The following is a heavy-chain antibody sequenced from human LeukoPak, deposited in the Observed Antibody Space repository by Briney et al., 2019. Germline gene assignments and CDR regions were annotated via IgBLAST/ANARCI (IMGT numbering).Heavy chain of an antibody. Sequence: GGSLRLSCAASGFTLSSYGMHWVRQAPGKGLEWVAVISYDGSNKYYADSVKGRFTISRDNSKNTLYLQMNSLRAEDTAVYYCAKDRGGFDYWGQGTLVTVSS. CDR1: GFTLSSYG. J-gene: IGHJ4*02. CDR3: AKDRGGFDY. V-gene: IGHV3-30*18. CDR2: ISYDGSNK. D-gene: IGHD3-16*01.